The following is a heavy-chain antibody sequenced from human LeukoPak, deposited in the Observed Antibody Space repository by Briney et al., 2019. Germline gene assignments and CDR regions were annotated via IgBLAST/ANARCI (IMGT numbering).Heavy chain of an antibody. Sequence: GGTLRLSCAASGFTFSSYGMSWVRQAPGKGLEWVSYISSSGRTMYYADSVKGRFTISRENAKNSLYLQMNSLRAEDTAVYYCARDSGYSYGAFDPWGQGTLVTVSS. V-gene: IGHV3-48*04. J-gene: IGHJ5*02. CDR2: ISSSGRTM. D-gene: IGHD5-18*01. CDR3: ARDSGYSYGAFDP. CDR1: GFTFSSYG.